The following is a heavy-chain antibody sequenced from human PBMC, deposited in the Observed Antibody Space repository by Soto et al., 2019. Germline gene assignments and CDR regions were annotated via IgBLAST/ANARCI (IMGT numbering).Heavy chain of an antibody. CDR3: TRDLFFISPSTLTADAS. V-gene: IGHV1-18*01. J-gene: IGHJ4*02. D-gene: IGHD3-10*02. CDR1: GYTFTSFG. Sequence: VQLVQSGAEVKKPGASVRVSCKASGYTFTSFGLSWVRQAPGQGPEWMGWISPESDKATYAHKFQGRLTMTTDTSTTTAYKDLRSLRSDNTAVYYCTRDLFFISPSTLTADASWCKGTLVSVS. CDR2: ISPESDKA.